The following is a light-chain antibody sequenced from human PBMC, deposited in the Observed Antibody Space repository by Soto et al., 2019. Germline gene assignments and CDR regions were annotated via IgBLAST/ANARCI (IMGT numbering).Light chain of an antibody. J-gene: IGLJ3*02. CDR1: SSDVGAYDY. CDR3: SSYATNRDVL. CDR2: EVS. Sequence: QSVLTQPASVSGSPGQSITISCTGTSSDVGAYDYVSWFQQHPGKAPKLMIYEVSNRPSGVSNRFSGSKSGNTASLTISGLQAEDEADYYCSSYATNRDVLFGGGTKLTVL. V-gene: IGLV2-14*01.